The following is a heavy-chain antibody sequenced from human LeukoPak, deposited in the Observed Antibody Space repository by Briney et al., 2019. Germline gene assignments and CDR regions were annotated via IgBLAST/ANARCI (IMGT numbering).Heavy chain of an antibody. CDR1: GFTFSSYD. J-gene: IGHJ4*02. CDR3: ARGNFWSGYRSKAFDY. CDR2: IGTAGDT. Sequence: PGRSLRLSCAASGFTFSSYDMHWVRQATGKGLEWVSAIGTAGDTYYPGSVKGRFTISRENAKNSLYLQMNSLRAGDTAVYYCARGNFWSGYRSKAFDYWGQGTLVTVSS. V-gene: IGHV3-13*01. D-gene: IGHD3-3*01.